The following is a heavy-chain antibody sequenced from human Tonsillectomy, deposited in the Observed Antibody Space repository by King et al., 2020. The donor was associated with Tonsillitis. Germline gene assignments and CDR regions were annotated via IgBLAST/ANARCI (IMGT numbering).Heavy chain of an antibody. CDR2: IITILGIA. CDR3: ARELVSDSSGYFPYYYGMDV. V-gene: IGHV1-69*09. J-gene: IGHJ6*02. CDR1: GGTFSSYA. Sequence: QLVQSGAEVKKPGSSVKVSCKASGGTFSSYAISWVRQAPGQGLEWMGRIITILGIANYAQKFQGRVTITADKSTTTAYMELSSLRSEDTAVYYCARELVSDSSGYFPYYYGMDVWGQGTTVTVSS. D-gene: IGHD3-22*01.